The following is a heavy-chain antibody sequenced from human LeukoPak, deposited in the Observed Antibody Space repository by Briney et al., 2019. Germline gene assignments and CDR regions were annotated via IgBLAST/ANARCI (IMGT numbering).Heavy chain of an antibody. CDR3: AREFVGGPAAGVYYYYYGMDV. CDR2: IIPIFGTA. D-gene: IGHD6-13*01. V-gene: IGHV1-69*13. Sequence: SVKVSCKASGGTFSSYAISWVRQAPGQGLEWMGGIIPIFGTANYAQKFQGRVTITADESTSTAYMELSSLRFEDTAVYYCAREFVGGPAAGVYYYYYGMDVWGQGTTVTVSS. CDR1: GGTFSSYA. J-gene: IGHJ6*02.